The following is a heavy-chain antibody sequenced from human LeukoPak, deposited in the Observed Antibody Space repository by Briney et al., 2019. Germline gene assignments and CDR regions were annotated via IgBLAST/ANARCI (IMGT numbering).Heavy chain of an antibody. V-gene: IGHV3-69-1*02. CDR2: ISRSTI. Sequence: PGGSLRLSCAASGFTFSDYYMNWVRQASGKGLEWVSSISRSTIYYADSVKGRFTISRDNAKNSLYLQMKSLRAEDTAVYYCARALISGYCSSTSCYGFDYWGQGTLVTVSS. J-gene: IGHJ4*02. D-gene: IGHD2-2*01. CDR3: ARALISGYCSSTSCYGFDY. CDR1: GFTFSDYY.